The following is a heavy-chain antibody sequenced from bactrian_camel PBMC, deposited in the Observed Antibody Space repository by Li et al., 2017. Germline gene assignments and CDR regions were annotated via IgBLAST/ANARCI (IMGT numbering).Heavy chain of an antibody. D-gene: IGHD6*01. CDR2: IIHDGDLT. CDR1: GFTFSNYH. V-gene: IGHV3S33*01. J-gene: IGHJ4*01. Sequence: HVQLVESGGGLVQPGGSLRLSCAASGFTFSNYHMSWVRQAPGKGLEWVSRIIHDGDLTSYADSVKGRFTISRDNAKNTLYLKLNSLKTEDTAVYYCAVAERIWTTCTANFAFWGQGTQVTVS. CDR3: AVAERIWTTCTANFAF.